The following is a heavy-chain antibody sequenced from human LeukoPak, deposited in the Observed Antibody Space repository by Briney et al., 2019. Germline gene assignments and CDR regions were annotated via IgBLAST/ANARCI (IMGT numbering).Heavy chain of an antibody. CDR2: ISYNGRRK. D-gene: IGHD3-22*01. V-gene: IGHV3-30*04. CDR1: GFSFSGYA. Sequence: GGSLGLSCVASGFSFSGYAIHWVRQAPGKGLEWVALISYNGRRKEYADSVKGRFTIDRDNSKNTVYLQMNSLRPDDTAIYFCARQEARNYYYEGLDYWGQGNLVTVSS. J-gene: IGHJ4*02. CDR3: ARQEARNYYYEGLDY.